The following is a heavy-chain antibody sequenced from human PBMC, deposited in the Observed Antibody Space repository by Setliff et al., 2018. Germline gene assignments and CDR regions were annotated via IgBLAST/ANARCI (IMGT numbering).Heavy chain of an antibody. Sequence: GGSLRLSCAASGFTFSSYAMSWVRQAPGKGLEWVSAISGSGGSTYYADSVKGRFIISRDNSENTLYLQMNSLRAEDTAVYYCAKVKDPFGMVRGVIESWGQGTPVTVSS. J-gene: IGHJ5*01. V-gene: IGHV3-23*01. D-gene: IGHD3-10*01. CDR3: AKVKDPFGMVRGVIES. CDR2: ISGSGGST. CDR1: GFTFSSYA.